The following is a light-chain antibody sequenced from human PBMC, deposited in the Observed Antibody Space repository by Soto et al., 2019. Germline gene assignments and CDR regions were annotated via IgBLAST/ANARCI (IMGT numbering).Light chain of an antibody. CDR1: TGAVTSGYY. V-gene: IGLV7-43*01. Sequence: QAVVTQEPSLTVSPGGTVTLTCATRTGAVTSGYYPNWFQQKPGQAPRALIDSTNKKYSWTPARFSGSLLGGKAALTLSGVQPEDEAHYYCLLYYGGQLGVFGGGTKLTVL. J-gene: IGLJ2*01. CDR2: STN. CDR3: LLYYGGQLGV.